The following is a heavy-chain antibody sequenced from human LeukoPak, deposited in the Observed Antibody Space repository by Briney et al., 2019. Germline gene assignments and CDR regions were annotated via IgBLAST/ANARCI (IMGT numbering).Heavy chain of an antibody. CDR1: GFTFSSYW. CDR3: ARDNPSVTMVRGASEY. J-gene: IGHJ4*02. Sequence: PGGSLRLSCAASGFTFSSYWMSWVRQAPGKGLEWVANIKQDGSEKYYVDSVKGRFTISRDNAKNSLYLQMNSLRAEDTAVYYCARDNPSVTMVRGASEYWGQGTLVTVSS. D-gene: IGHD3-10*01. V-gene: IGHV3-7*01. CDR2: IKQDGSEK.